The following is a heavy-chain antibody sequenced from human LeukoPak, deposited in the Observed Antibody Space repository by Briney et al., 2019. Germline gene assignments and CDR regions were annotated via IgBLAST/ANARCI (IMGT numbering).Heavy chain of an antibody. D-gene: IGHD6-13*01. CDR3: ARDWDTFSSSWFPAGY. V-gene: IGHV1-18*01. CDR2: ISAYNGNT. CDR1: GYTFTSYG. J-gene: IGHJ4*02. Sequence: GASVKLSCKASGYTFTSYGISWGRQAPGQGLEWKGWISAYNGNTNYAQKLQGRVTMTTDTSTSTAYMELRSLRSDDTAVYYCARDWDTFSSSWFPAGYWGQGTLVTVSS.